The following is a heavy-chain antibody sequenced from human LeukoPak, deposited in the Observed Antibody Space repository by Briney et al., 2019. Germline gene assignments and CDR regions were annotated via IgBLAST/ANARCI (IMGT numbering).Heavy chain of an antibody. CDR2: ISSSSSYT. CDR3: ARGRTTVVTQGSYDY. Sequence: PGGSLRLSCAASGFTFSDYYMSWIRQAPGKGLEWVSYISSSSSYTNYADSVKGRFTISRDTAKNSLYLQMNSLRAEDTAVYYCARGRTTVVTQGSYDYWGQRTLVTVSS. D-gene: IGHD4-23*01. V-gene: IGHV3-11*06. CDR1: GFTFSDYY. J-gene: IGHJ4*02.